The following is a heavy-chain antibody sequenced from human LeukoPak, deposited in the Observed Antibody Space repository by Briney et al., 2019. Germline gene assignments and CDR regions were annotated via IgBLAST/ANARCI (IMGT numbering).Heavy chain of an antibody. Sequence: GGSLRLSCAASGFTFSSYEMNWVRQAPGKGLEWVSYISGSGSTIYYADSVKGRFTISRDNAKNSLYLQMNSLRAEDTAVYYCASTSSRIAAAGIWGYGMDVWGQGTTVTVSS. D-gene: IGHD6-13*01. CDR1: GFTFSSYE. J-gene: IGHJ6*02. CDR3: ASTSSRIAAAGIWGYGMDV. CDR2: ISGSGSTI. V-gene: IGHV3-48*03.